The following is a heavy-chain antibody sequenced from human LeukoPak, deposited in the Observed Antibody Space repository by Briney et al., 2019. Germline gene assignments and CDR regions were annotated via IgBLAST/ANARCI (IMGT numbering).Heavy chain of an antibody. CDR3: AKGEQWLRCYFDY. CDR2: ISYDGSNK. CDR1: GFTFSSYG. D-gene: IGHD6-19*01. V-gene: IGHV3-30*18. J-gene: IGHJ4*02. Sequence: GRSLRLSCAASGFTFSSYGMHWVRQASGKGLEWVAVISYDGSNKYYADSVKGRFTISRDNSKNTLYLQMNSLRAEDTAVYYCAKGEQWLRCYFDYWGQGTLVTVSS.